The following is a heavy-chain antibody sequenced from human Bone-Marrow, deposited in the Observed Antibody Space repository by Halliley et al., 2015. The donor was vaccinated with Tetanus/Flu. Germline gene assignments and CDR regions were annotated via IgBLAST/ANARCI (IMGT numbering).Heavy chain of an antibody. Sequence: TLSLTCTVSGGSIRSYYWSWIRQPPGKGLEWIGYISHSGNTNYEPSLKSRVTISIDTSKNQFSLKVSSVTAADTAVYYCARSDYGSAVSLHDWGQGTLVTVSS. J-gene: IGHJ4*02. CDR3: ARSDYGSAVSLHD. D-gene: IGHD3-10*01. CDR1: GGSIRSYY. CDR2: ISHSGNT. V-gene: IGHV4-59*01.